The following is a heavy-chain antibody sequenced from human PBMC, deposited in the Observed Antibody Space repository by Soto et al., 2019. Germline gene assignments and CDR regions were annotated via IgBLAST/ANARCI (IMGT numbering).Heavy chain of an antibody. D-gene: IGHD3-9*01. V-gene: IGHV3-15*01. J-gene: IGHJ4*02. CDR1: GFTLSNAW. Sequence: EVQLVESGGGLVKPGGSLRVSCAASGFTLSNAWMSWVRQAPGKGLEWVGRIKSKSDSGTTDYAAPVKGRFTTSRDDSKNMLYLQMNSLTTEDTAVYYCTTEVGYYKRYCDNWGQGTLVTVSS. CDR2: IKSKSDSGTT. CDR3: TTEVGYYKRYCDN.